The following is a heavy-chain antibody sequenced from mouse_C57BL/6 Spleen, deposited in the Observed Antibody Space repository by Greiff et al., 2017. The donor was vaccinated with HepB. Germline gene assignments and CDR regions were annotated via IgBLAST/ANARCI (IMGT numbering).Heavy chain of an antibody. CDR1: GYTFTSYW. Sequence: VQLQQPGTELVKPGASVKLSCKASGYTFTSYWMHWVKQRPGQGLEWIGNINPSNGGTNYNEKFKSKATLTADKSSSTGYMELSRLTSEDSAVYFCARHEEGIYYDYDVSWFAYWGQGTLVTVSA. J-gene: IGHJ3*01. CDR3: ARHEEGIYYDYDVSWFAY. D-gene: IGHD2-4*01. V-gene: IGHV1-53*01. CDR2: INPSNGGT.